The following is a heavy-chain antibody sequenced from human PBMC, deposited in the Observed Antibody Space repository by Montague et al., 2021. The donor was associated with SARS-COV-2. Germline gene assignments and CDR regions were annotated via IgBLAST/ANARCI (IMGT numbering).Heavy chain of an antibody. D-gene: IGHD2-21*01. J-gene: IGHJ6*02. CDR3: ARDRDWDDWCGMDV. CDR1: GFIFSSYE. Sequence: SLRLSLAASGFIFSSYEMNWVRQAPGKGLEWISYISSSGGGSTKHYTDSVKGRFTTSRDNAKNSLYLQMNSLRVEDTAIYYCARDRDWDDWCGMDVWGQGPRSPSP. V-gene: IGHV3-48*03. CDR2: ISSSGGGSTK.